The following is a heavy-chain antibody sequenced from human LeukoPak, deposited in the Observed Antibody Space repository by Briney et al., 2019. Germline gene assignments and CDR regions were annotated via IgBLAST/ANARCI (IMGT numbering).Heavy chain of an antibody. V-gene: IGHV4-34*01. CDR3: ARVLLGTDAFDI. CDR1: GGSFSGYY. D-gene: IGHD2-15*01. CDR2: INHSGST. J-gene: IGHJ3*02. Sequence: SETLSPTCAVYGGSFSGYYWRLIRQPPGKGLEWIGEINHSGSTNYNPSLKSRVIISVDTSMNQFSLKLSSVTAGDTAVYYCARVLLGTDAFDIWGQGTMVTVSS.